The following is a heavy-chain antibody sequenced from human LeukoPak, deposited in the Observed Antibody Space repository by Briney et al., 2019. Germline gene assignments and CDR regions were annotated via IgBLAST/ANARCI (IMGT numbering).Heavy chain of an antibody. CDR1: GGSISSSNW. CDR3: ARDGGYYYGSGSYYNWFDP. CDR2: IHHSGST. Sequence: PSETLSLTCAVSGGSISSSNWWSWIRQPPGKGLEWIGEIHHSGSTNYHPSLKGRVTMSVDKSKNHFSLKLTSVTAADTAVYYCARDGGYYYGSGSYYNWFDPWGQGTLVTVSS. D-gene: IGHD3-10*01. V-gene: IGHV4-4*02. J-gene: IGHJ5*02.